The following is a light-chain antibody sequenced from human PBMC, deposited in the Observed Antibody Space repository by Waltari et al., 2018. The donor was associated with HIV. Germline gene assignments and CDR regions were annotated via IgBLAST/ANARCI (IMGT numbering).Light chain of an antibody. V-gene: IGKV1-39*01. Sequence: DIQMAQSPSSLSASIGDRVNITCRASQNITHYLNWYHQRPGKAPRLLIYGATRLQGGVPSRFRGIGSGTFFTLIITSLQPEDFGTYYTQQSFSAPTFGRGTRVDIK. J-gene: IGKJ5*01. CDR2: GAT. CDR3: QQSFSAPT. CDR1: QNITHY.